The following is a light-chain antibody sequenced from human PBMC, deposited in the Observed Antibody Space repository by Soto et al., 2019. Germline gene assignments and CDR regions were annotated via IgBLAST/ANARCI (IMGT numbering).Light chain of an antibody. CDR2: AAS. J-gene: IGKJ1*01. CDR3: QQSYSTPPGT. Sequence: DIQMTQSPSSLSASVGDRVTITCRASQSISSYLNWYQQKPGKAPKLLIYAASSLQSGVPSRFXGSGSGTDFTLTISSLQPEDFATYYCQQSYSTPPGTFGQGTKVEIK. CDR1: QSISSY. V-gene: IGKV1-39*01.